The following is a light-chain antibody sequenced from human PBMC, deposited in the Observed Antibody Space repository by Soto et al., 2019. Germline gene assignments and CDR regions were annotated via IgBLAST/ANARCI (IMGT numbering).Light chain of an antibody. J-gene: IGKJ4*02. V-gene: IGKV3-20*01. CDR2: GAS. Sequence: VTKSAVALSLSQGERATLSCRASQCVSSSYLAWYQQKPGQAPRLLIYGASSRATGIPDRFSGSGSGTDFTLTIRSLQPEDFAVYYCQQSASFPSTFGEGTKVDI. CDR1: QCVSSSY. CDR3: QQSASFPST.